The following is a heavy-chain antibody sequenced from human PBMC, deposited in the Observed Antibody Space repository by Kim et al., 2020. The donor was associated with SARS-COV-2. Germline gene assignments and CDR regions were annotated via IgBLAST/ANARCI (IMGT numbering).Heavy chain of an antibody. CDR1: GGTFSSYA. CDR2: IIPIFGTA. Sequence: SVKVSCKASGGTFSSYAISWVRQAPGQGLEWMGGIIPIFGTANYAQKFQGRVTITADESTSTAYMELSSLRSEDTAVYYCARDRASYNWNFPRVPWYFDLWGRGTLVTVSS. V-gene: IGHV1-69*13. J-gene: IGHJ2*01. CDR3: ARDRASYNWNFPRVPWYFDL. D-gene: IGHD1-7*01.